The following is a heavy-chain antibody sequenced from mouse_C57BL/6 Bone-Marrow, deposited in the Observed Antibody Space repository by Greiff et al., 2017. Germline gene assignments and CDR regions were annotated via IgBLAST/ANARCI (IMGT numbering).Heavy chain of an antibody. CDR2: IYPGNGYT. CDR1: GYTFTSYG. Sequence: EVKLQESGAELVRPGSSVKMSCKTSGYTFTSYGINWVKQRPGQGLEWIGYIYPGNGYTDYNEKFKGKATLTSDTTSSTAYMQLSSLTSEDSAIYFCARKDYDEDYWGQGTTLTVSS. D-gene: IGHD2-4*01. CDR3: ARKDYDEDY. J-gene: IGHJ2*01. V-gene: IGHV1-58*01.